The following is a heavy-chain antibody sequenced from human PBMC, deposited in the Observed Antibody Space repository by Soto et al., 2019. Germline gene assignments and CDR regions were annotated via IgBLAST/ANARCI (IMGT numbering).Heavy chain of an antibody. CDR2: INTDGSST. V-gene: IGHV3-74*01. J-gene: IGHJ3*01. CDR1: GFSFSSYW. CDR3: ARSPGGYYID. D-gene: IGHD3-9*01. Sequence: EVQLVESGGGLVQPGGYLSLSCADSGFSFSSYWMHWVLQGLGKGLVWVARINTDGSSTNYADSVKGCFTISRDNAKNTRYLQMNSLRAEDTAVYYCARSPGGYYIDWGQGTMVSVSS.